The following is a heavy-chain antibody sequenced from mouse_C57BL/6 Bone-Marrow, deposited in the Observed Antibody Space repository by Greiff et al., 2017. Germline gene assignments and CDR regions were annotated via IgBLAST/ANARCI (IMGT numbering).Heavy chain of an antibody. Sequence: EVQLVESGGDLVKPGGSLKLSCAASGFTFSSYGMSWVRQTPDKRLEWVATISSGGSYNSYPDSVKGRFRISRDKAKNTLYLQMSSLKSEDTAMYYYARLTRGGFRYYYAMDYWGQGTSVTVSS. J-gene: IGHJ4*01. CDR2: ISSGGSYN. CDR1: GFTFSSYG. D-gene: IGHD3-1*01. CDR3: ARLTRGGFRYYYAMDY. V-gene: IGHV5-6*01.